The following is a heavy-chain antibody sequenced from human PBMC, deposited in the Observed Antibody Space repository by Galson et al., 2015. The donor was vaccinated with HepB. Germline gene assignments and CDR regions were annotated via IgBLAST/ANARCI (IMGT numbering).Heavy chain of an antibody. D-gene: IGHD1-1*01. V-gene: IGHV5-51*03. CDR1: GYSFTSYW. Sequence: QSGAEVKKPGESLKISCKGSGYSFTSYWIGWVRQMPGKGLEWMGIIYPGDSDTRYSPSFQGQVTISADKSISTAYLQWSSLKASDTAMYYCASTTSTAWDPPGPQVAFDIWGQGTMVTVSS. CDR3: ASTTSTAWDPPGPQVAFDI. J-gene: IGHJ3*02. CDR2: IYPGDSDT.